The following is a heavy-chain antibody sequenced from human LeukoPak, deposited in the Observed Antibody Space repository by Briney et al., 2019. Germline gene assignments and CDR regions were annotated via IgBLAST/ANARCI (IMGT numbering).Heavy chain of an antibody. V-gene: IGHV6-1*01. Sequence: SQTLSLTCAISGDSVSSNSAAWNWIRQSPSRGLEWLVRTYYRSKLYNDYAVSVKTLITINPDTSKNQFSLQLNSVAPEDTAVYYCARSVMTWFGDAFDIWGQGTMVTVSS. CDR1: GDSVSSNSAA. CDR2: TYYRSKLYN. CDR3: ARSVMTWFGDAFDI. D-gene: IGHD3-10*01. J-gene: IGHJ3*02.